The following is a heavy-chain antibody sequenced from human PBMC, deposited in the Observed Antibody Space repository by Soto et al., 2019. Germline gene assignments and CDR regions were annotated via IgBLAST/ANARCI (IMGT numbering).Heavy chain of an antibody. J-gene: IGHJ4*02. V-gene: IGHV1-2*02. CDR1: GYTFTGYY. CDR2: INPNSGGT. CDR3: AREDLKFRDTAIVTRKFDY. Sequence: ASVKVCGKASGYTFTGYYMHWVRQAPGQGLEWMGWINPNSGGTNYAQKFQGRVTMTRDTSISTAYMELRRLRSDDTAVYYCAREDLKFRDTAIVTRKFDYWGQGTLVPVYS. D-gene: IGHD5-18*01.